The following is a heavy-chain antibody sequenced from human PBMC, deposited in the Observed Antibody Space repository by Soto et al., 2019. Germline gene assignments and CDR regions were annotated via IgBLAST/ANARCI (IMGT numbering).Heavy chain of an antibody. Sequence: SVKVSCKASGGTFSSYAISWVRQAPGQGLEWMGGIIPIFGTANYAQKFQGRVTITADESTSTAYMELSSLRSEDTAVYYCAGGDLRGSGYGGYGRGVCGKRSRGPVS. J-gene: IGHJ6*04. D-gene: IGHD3-22*01. V-gene: IGHV1-69*13. CDR2: IIPIFGTA. CDR3: AGGDLRGSGYGGYGRGV. CDR1: GGTFSSYA.